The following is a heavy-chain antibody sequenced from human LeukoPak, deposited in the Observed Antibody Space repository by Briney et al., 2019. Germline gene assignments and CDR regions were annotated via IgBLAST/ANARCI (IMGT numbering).Heavy chain of an antibody. CDR2: INPNSGGT. J-gene: IGHJ4*02. CDR1: GYTFTGYY. Sequence: GASVKVSCKASGYTFTGYYMHWVRQAPGQGLEWMGWINPNSGGTNYAQKFQGRVTMTRDTSISTAYMELSRLRSDDTAVYYCASRGVISGWHRDYFDYWGQGTLVTVSS. D-gene: IGHD6-19*01. V-gene: IGHV1-2*02. CDR3: ASRGVISGWHRDYFDY.